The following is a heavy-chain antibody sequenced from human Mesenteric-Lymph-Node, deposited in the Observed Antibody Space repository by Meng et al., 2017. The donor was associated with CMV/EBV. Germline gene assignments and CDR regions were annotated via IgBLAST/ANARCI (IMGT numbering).Heavy chain of an antibody. V-gene: IGHV3-7*01. CDR3: ATSAANPGNS. J-gene: IGHJ5*02. CDR2: INEDGGAK. CDR1: GFTFNDLW. Sequence: GEFPKILCAASGFTFNDLWMSWVRQAPGKGLEWVANINEDGGAKYYVDAVKGRFTITRDNAKNSLYLQMNSLRVEDTAVYYYATSAANPGNSWGQGTLVTVSS.